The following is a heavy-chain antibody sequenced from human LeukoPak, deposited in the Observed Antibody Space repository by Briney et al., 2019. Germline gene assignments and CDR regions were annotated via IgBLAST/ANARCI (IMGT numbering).Heavy chain of an antibody. CDR2: IYHSGST. CDR3: ARGAGYSSGWYRKGAFDI. D-gene: IGHD6-19*01. J-gene: IGHJ3*02. V-gene: IGHV4-38-2*02. Sequence: PSETLSLTCTVSGYSISSGYYWGWIRQPPGKGLEWIGSIYHSGSTYYNPSLKSRVTISVDTSKNQFPLKLSSVTAADTAVYYCARGAGYSSGWYRKGAFDIWGQGTMVTVSS. CDR1: GYSISSGYY.